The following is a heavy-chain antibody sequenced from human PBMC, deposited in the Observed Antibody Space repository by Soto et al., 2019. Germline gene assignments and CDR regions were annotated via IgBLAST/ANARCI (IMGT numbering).Heavy chain of an antibody. V-gene: IGHV4-59*01. CDR2: IYYSGST. CDR1: GGSISSYY. D-gene: IGHD3-22*01. Sequence: SETLSLTCTVSGGSISSYYWSWIRQPPGKGLEWIGYIYYSGSTNYNPSLKSRVTISVDTSKNQFSLKLSSVTAADTAVYYCARVGDYYDSSGYYYATLPYYFDYWGQGTLVTVSS. J-gene: IGHJ4*02. CDR3: ARVGDYYDSSGYYYATLPYYFDY.